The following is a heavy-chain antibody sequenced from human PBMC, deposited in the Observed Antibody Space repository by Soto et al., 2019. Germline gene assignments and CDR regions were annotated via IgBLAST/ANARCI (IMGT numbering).Heavy chain of an antibody. V-gene: IGHV4-59*04. CDR3: ARLVGNSWLDY. D-gene: IGHD6-13*01. CDR2: ISYSGIV. J-gene: IGHJ4*02. Sequence: ASETLSLTCTVSGGSIINHYCSWFRQPPGKRPEWIGYISYSGIVYYNPSLESRFTISVDTSKNQFSLQLNSVTPEDTAVYYCARLVGNSWLDYWGQGTLVTVSS. CDR1: GGSIINHY.